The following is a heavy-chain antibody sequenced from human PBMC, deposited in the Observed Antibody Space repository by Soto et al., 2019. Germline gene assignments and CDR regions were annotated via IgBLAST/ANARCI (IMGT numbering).Heavy chain of an antibody. CDR3: ARLSADYGDYGEAPFDS. J-gene: IGHJ4*02. CDR1: GYSFTTYW. V-gene: IGHV5-10-1*03. D-gene: IGHD4-17*01. Sequence: EVQLVQSGAEVKKPGESLRISCKGSGYSFTTYWISWVRQMPGKGLEWMGKIDPSDSYTNYSPSFQGHVTISVDKSISTAYLQWSSLKASDTAMYYCARLSADYGDYGEAPFDSWGQGTLATVSS. CDR2: IDPSDSYT.